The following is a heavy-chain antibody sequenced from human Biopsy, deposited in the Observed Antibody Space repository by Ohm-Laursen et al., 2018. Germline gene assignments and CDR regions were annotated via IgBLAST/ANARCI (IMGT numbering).Heavy chain of an antibody. CDR1: GGTFSNYG. V-gene: IGHV1-69*06. CDR3: ATKLTGYFHH. CDR2: NIPILGTG. J-gene: IGHJ1*01. Sequence: GASVTVSCQAPGGTFSNYGVNWVRQAPGQGLEWLGGNIPILGTGNYAQKFQDRVTVAADTSTSTATMELRSLRSDDTAVYYCATKLTGYFHHWGQRTLVIVSS. D-gene: IGHD3-9*01.